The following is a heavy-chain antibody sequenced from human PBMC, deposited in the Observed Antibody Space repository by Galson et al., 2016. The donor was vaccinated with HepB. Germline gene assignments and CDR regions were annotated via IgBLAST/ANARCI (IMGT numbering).Heavy chain of an antibody. V-gene: IGHV3-21*01. Sequence: SLRLSCAASGFSFSNSGMSWVRQAPGRGLEWVSGITRSGDATHYADFVKGRFTISRDNAKNSLYLQMNSLRAEDTAVYSCARTLPRAGAFDIWGQGTMVTVSS. CDR2: ITRSGDAT. CDR1: GFSFSNSG. CDR3: ARTLPRAGAFDI. J-gene: IGHJ3*02.